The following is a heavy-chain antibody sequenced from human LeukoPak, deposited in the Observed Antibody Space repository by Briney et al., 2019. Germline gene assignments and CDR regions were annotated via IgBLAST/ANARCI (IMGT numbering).Heavy chain of an antibody. Sequence: PGRSLRLSCAASGFTFSSYAMHWVRQAPGKVLEWVAVISYDGSNKYYADSVKGRFTISRDNSKNTLYLQMNSLRAEDTAVYYCARQQGDRQLVQGGPFDYWGQGTLVTVSS. CDR1: GFTFSSYA. D-gene: IGHD6-13*01. J-gene: IGHJ4*02. CDR2: ISYDGSNK. V-gene: IGHV3-30-3*01. CDR3: ARQQGDRQLVQGGPFDY.